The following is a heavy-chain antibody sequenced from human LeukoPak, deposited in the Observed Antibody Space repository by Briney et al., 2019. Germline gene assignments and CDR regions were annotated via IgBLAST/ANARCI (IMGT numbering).Heavy chain of an antibody. V-gene: IGHV4-59*08. J-gene: IGHJ4*02. Sequence: SETLSLTCTVSGGSISSYYWSWIRQPPGKGLEWIGYIYYSGSTNYNPSLKSRVTISVDTSKNQFSLKLSSVTAADTAVYYCARRLRWPNYFDYWGQGTLVTVSS. D-gene: IGHD4-23*01. CDR2: IYYSGST. CDR3: ARRLRWPNYFDY. CDR1: GGSISSYY.